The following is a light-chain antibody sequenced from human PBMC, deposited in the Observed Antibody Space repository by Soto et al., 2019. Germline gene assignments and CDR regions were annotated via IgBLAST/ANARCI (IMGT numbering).Light chain of an antibody. V-gene: IGKV1-39*01. Sequence: DIQMTQSPSSLSASVGDRVTITSRASQSSSSYLKWYQQKPGKAPKLLIYAASSLQSGVASRFSGSGSGTDFTLTISRLQPEDFANYYCQQSYSLPLTFGQLTKVDI. CDR2: AAS. J-gene: IGKJ1*01. CDR3: QQSYSLPLT. CDR1: QSSSSY.